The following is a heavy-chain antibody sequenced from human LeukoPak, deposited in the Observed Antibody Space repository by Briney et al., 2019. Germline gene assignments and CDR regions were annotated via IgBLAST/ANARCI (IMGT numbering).Heavy chain of an antibody. CDR2: INLNTGGT. CDR1: GYTFTGYY. Sequence: GASVKVSCKASGYTFTGYYMHWVRQVPGQALEWMGWINLNTGGTNYAQKFQGRVTMTRDTSISTAYMELSRLRSDDTAIYYCAKVRAWGHIFDYWGQGTLVTVSS. CDR3: AKVRAWGHIFDY. D-gene: IGHD7-27*01. J-gene: IGHJ4*02. V-gene: IGHV1-2*02.